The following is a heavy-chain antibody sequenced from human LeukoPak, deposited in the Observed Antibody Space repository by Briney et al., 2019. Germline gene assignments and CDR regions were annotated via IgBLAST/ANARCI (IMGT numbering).Heavy chain of an antibody. CDR3: ARTDGVPYYYYYMDV. V-gene: IGHV3-48*04. CDR2: ISSSSSTI. CDR1: GFTFSSYS. D-gene: IGHD2-2*01. J-gene: IGHJ6*03. Sequence: PGGSLRLSCAASGFTFSSYSMNWVRQAPGKGLEWVSYISSSSSTIYYAGSVKGRFTISRDNAKNSLYLQMNSLRAEDTAVYYCARTDGVPYYYYYMDVWGKGTTVTVSS.